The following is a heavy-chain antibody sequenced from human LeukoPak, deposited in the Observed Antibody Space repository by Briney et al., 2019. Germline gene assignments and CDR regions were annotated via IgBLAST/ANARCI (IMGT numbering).Heavy chain of an antibody. CDR2: IYYSGST. J-gene: IGHJ3*02. V-gene: IGHV4-59*01. CDR1: GGSFSGYY. D-gene: IGHD3-22*01. Sequence: SETLSLTCAVYGGSFSGYYWSWIRQPPGKGLEWIGYIYYSGSTNYNPSLKSRVTISVDTSKNQFSLKLSSVTAADTAVYYCARPTYYYDSSGLSPDAFDIWGQGTMVTVSS. CDR3: ARPTYYYDSSGLSPDAFDI.